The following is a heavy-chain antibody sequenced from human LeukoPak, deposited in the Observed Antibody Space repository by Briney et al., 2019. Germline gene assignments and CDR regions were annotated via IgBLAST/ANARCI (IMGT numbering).Heavy chain of an antibody. V-gene: IGHV4-34*01. D-gene: IGHD2-2*01. CDR2: INHSGGT. Sequence: PSETLSLTCAVYGGSFSGYYWSWIRQPPGKGLEWIGEINHSGGTNYNPSLKSRVTISVDTSKNQFSLKLSSVTAADTAVYYCARLGGGSTSLPFDYWGQGTLVTVSS. CDR1: GGSFSGYY. CDR3: ARLGGGSTSLPFDY. J-gene: IGHJ4*02.